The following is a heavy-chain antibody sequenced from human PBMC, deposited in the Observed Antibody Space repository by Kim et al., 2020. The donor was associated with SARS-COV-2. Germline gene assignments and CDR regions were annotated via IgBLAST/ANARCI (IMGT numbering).Heavy chain of an antibody. CDR1: GFTFSSYE. J-gene: IGHJ6*02. CDR2: ISSSGSTI. D-gene: IGHD3-10*01. Sequence: GGSLRLSCAASGFTFSSYEMNWVRQAPGKGLEWVSYISSSGSTIYYADSVKGRFTISRDNAKNSLYLQMNSLRAEDTAVYYCARGVSYGSGSYPYYYYGMDVWGQGTTVTVSS. CDR3: ARGVSYGSGSYPYYYYGMDV. V-gene: IGHV3-48*03.